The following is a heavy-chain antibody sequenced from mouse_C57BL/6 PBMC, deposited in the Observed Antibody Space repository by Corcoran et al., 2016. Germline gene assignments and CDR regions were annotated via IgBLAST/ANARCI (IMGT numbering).Heavy chain of an antibody. J-gene: IGHJ3*01. CDR2: INTYSGVP. V-gene: IGHV9-3*01. Sequence: QIQLVQSGPELKKPGETVKISCKASGYTFTTYGMSWVKQAPGKGLKWMGWINTYSGVPTYDDDFTGRVAFSLETSASTAYLQINNLKNEDTATYFCARSSYYYGSSPWFAYWGQGTLVTVSA. CDR1: GYTFTTYG. D-gene: IGHD1-1*01. CDR3: ARSSYYYGSSPWFAY.